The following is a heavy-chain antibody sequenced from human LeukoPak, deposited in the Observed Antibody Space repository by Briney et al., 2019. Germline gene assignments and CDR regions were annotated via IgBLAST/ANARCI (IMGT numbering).Heavy chain of an antibody. Sequence: GASVKVSCKASGYTFTSYYMHWVRQAPGQGLEWMGIINPSGGSTSYAQKFQGRVTMTRDMSTSTVYMELSRLRSEDTAVYYCARPVGTGVYAFDIWGQGTMVTVSS. CDR3: ARPVGTGVYAFDI. CDR2: INPSGGST. CDR1: GYTFTSYY. D-gene: IGHD5/OR15-5a*01. J-gene: IGHJ3*02. V-gene: IGHV1-46*01.